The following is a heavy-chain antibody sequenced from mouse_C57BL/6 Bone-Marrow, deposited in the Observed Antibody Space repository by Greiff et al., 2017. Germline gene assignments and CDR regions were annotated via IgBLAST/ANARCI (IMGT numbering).Heavy chain of an antibody. CDR1: GYTFTSYW. Sequence: QVQLQQPGAELVRPGSSVKLSCKASGYTFTSYWMHWVKRRPIQGLEWIGNIDPSDSEPHYNQKFKDKATLTVDKSSSTAYMQLSSLTSEDSAVYYCARGVYYGSPYYFDYWGQGTTLTVSS. CDR2: IDPSDSEP. D-gene: IGHD2-2*01. CDR3: ARGVYYGSPYYFDY. J-gene: IGHJ2*01. V-gene: IGHV1-52*01.